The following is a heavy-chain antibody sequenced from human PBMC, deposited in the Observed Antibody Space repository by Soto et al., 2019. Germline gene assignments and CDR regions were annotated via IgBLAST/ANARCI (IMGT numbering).Heavy chain of an antibody. V-gene: IGHV1-69*13. CDR2: TIPILGTA. Sequence: SVKVSCKASGVTFSSFAINWVRQAPGQGPEWMGGTIPILGTANYAQKFQGRVTIIADETTNTASLELTSLRSEDTAVYYCARGNALDIWGQGTTVTVSS. CDR3: ARGNALDI. J-gene: IGHJ6*02. CDR1: GVTFSSFA.